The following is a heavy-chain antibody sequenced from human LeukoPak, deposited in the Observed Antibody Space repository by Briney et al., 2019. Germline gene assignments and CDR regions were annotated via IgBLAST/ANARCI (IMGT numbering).Heavy chain of an antibody. CDR3: TRFVVVVAAPSG. CDR1: GFTFGDYA. J-gene: IGHJ4*02. V-gene: IGHV3-49*04. D-gene: IGHD2-15*01. CDR2: IRSKAYGGTT. Sequence: GGSLRLSCTASGFTFGDYAMSWVRQAPGKGLEWVGFIRSKAYGGTTEYAASVRGRFTISRDDSKSIAYLQMNSLKTEDTAVYYCTRFVVVVAAPSGWGQGTLVTVSS.